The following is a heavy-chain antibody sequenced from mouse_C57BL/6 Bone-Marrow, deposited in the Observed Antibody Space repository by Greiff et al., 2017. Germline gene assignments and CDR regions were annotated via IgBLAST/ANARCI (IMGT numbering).Heavy chain of an antibody. Sequence: QVQLQQSGAELVKPGASVKMSCKASGYTFTSYWITWVKQRPGQGLEWIGDIYPGSGSTNYNEKFKSKATLTVDTSSSTSYMQLSSLTSEDSAVYYCARTGGYDWFAYWGQGTLVTVSA. CDR3: ARTGGYDWFAY. V-gene: IGHV1-55*01. CDR2: IYPGSGST. D-gene: IGHD2-2*01. J-gene: IGHJ3*01. CDR1: GYTFTSYW.